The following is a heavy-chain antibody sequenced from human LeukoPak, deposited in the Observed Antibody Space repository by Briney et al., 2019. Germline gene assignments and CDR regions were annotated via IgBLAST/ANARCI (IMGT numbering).Heavy chain of an antibody. CDR2: IKQDGSQT. V-gene: IGHV3-7*01. CDR3: AELGITMIGGV. Sequence: GGSLRLSCEASGFTFSTYWMSWVRQAPGKGLEWVANIKQDGSQTYHADSVKGRFTISRDNAKNSLYLQMNSLRAEDTAVYYCAELGITMIGGVWGKGTTVTISS. D-gene: IGHD3-10*02. J-gene: IGHJ6*04. CDR1: GFTFSTYW.